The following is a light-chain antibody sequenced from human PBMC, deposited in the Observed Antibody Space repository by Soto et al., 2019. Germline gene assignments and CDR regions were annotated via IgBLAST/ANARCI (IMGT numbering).Light chain of an antibody. Sequence: DIKMTQSPSSLSASVGDRVTITCRASQSISTYLNWYHQKPGKAPKLLIYTASTLQSGVPSRFSGSGSGTDFTLTISSLQPEDVATYYCQKYNSAPRTFGQGTKVDIK. CDR3: QKYNSAPRT. V-gene: IGKV1-39*01. CDR2: TAS. J-gene: IGKJ1*01. CDR1: QSISTY.